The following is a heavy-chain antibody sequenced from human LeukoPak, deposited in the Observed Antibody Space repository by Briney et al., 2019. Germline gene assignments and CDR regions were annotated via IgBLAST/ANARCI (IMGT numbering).Heavy chain of an antibody. Sequence: SETLSLTCTVSGGSISSYYWSWIRQPARKGLEWIGRIYTSGSTNYNPSLKSRVTMSVDTSKNQFSLKLSSVTAADTAVYYCARDGSYCSGGSCYFDYWGQGTLVTVSS. D-gene: IGHD2-15*01. V-gene: IGHV4-4*07. J-gene: IGHJ4*02. CDR2: IYTSGST. CDR1: GGSISSYY. CDR3: ARDGSYCSGGSCYFDY.